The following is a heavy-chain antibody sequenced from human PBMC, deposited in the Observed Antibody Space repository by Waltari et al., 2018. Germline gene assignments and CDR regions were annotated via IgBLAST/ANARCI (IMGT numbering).Heavy chain of an antibody. Sequence: EVQLVESGGGLVQPGGSLRLLCAASGFTFSSYWMCWVRQAPGKGLEWVANIKQDGSGKYNVDSVKCRFTISRDNAKNSRYLQMNSLRAEDTAVYYCARDRRYSSSWYLPVSYWGQGTLVTGSS. CDR1: GFTFSSYW. CDR2: IKQDGSGK. CDR3: ARDRRYSSSWYLPVSY. V-gene: IGHV3-7*01. D-gene: IGHD6-13*01. J-gene: IGHJ4*02.